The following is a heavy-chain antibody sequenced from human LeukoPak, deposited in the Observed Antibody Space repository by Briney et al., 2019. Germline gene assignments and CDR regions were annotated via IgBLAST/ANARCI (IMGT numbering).Heavy chain of an antibody. V-gene: IGHV3-23*01. CDR3: AKADGSGPSYYYYYMDV. CDR2: ISGSGSGGST. CDR1: GFTFSSSA. J-gene: IGHJ6*03. Sequence: PGGSLRLSCAASGFTFSSSAMSWVRQAPGKGLEWVSSISGSGSGGSTYYADSVKGRFTISRDNSKNTLYLQMNSLRAEDTAVYYCAKADGSGPSYYYYYMDVWGKGTTVTVSS. D-gene: IGHD3-10*01.